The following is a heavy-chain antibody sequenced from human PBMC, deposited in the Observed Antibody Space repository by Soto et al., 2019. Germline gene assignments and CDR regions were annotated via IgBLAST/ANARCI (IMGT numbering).Heavy chain of an antibody. D-gene: IGHD3-22*01. J-gene: IGHJ4*02. Sequence: SETLSLTCTVSGGSISSSSYYWGWIRQPPGKGLEWIGSIYYSGSTYYNPSLKSRVTISVDTSKNQFSLKLSSVTAADTAVYYCASRYYYDSSGPQLYWGQGTLVTAPQ. CDR2: IYYSGST. CDR1: GGSISSSSYY. V-gene: IGHV4-39*01. CDR3: ASRYYYDSSGPQLY.